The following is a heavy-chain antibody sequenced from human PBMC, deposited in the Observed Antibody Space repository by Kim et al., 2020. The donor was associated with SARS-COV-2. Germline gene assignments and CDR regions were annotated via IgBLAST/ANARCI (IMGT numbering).Heavy chain of an antibody. J-gene: IGHJ4*02. Sequence: GGSLRLSCAASGFTLSTYDMHWVRQAPGKGLEWVSIISYDAGAAFYADSVKGRFAISRDNSKNTVFLQMNSLRGEDTAVYYCAKVIAVGQHHFDYWCPGT. CDR3: AKVIAVGQHHFDY. V-gene: IGHV3-30*18. D-gene: IGHD6-19*01. CDR2: ISYDAGAA. CDR1: GFTLSTYD.